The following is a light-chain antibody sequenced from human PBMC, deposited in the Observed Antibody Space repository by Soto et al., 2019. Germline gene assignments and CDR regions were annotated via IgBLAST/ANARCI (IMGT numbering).Light chain of an antibody. J-gene: IGKJ5*01. CDR1: QSVFSS. CDR2: GAS. V-gene: IGKV3-20*01. CDR3: QQYGSSPIT. Sequence: ILLTQSPGTLSLSPGDRATLSCRASQSVFSSLAWYQQRPGQAPRLLIYGASSRATGIPDRFSGSGSGTDFTLTISRLEPEDFAVYYCQQYGSSPITFGQGTRLEIK.